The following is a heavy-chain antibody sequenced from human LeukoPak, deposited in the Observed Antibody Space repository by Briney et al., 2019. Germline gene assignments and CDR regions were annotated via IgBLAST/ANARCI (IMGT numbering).Heavy chain of an antibody. CDR2: IYYSGST. V-gene: IGHV4-39*02. CDR3: ARDLRLHAFDI. Sequence: SETLSLTCTVSGGSISSSSYYWGWIRQTPGKGLEWIGTIYYSGSTYYNPSLKSRVTISVDTSKIQFSLKLTSVTAADTAVYYCARDLRLHAFDIWGQGTMVTASS. CDR1: GGSISSSSYY. D-gene: IGHD3-16*01. J-gene: IGHJ3*02.